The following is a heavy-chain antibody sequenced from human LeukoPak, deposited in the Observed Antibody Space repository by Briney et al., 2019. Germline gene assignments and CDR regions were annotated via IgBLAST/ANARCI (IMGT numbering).Heavy chain of an antibody. Sequence: QPGGSLRLSCAASGITLSSHAMSWVRQAPGKGLEWVSLISGSGGHTYYGDSVKGRFTISRDNSTNRLYLQMNSLRPEDTAVYYCAKGGAATMRDGYNYYYYYMEVWGRGTTVTVSS. CDR2: ISGSGGHT. CDR3: AKGGAATMRDGYNYYYYYMEV. J-gene: IGHJ6*03. CDR1: GITLSSHA. V-gene: IGHV3-23*01. D-gene: IGHD5-24*01.